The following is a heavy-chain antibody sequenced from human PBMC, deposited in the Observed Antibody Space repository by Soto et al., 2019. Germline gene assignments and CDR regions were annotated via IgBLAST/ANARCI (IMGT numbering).Heavy chain of an antibody. V-gene: IGHV3-49*04. CDR3: TRSYCSGSSCNNYYYYGMDV. CDR1: GFIFGDYP. Sequence: EVQLVESGGGLAQPGRSLRLSCKVSGFIFGDYPVNWVRQAPGKGLQWVGFIRSKPYGEKTEYAASVKGRFTFSRDDSKNIAYLQMNSLKTEDTSVYYCTRSYCSGSSCNNYYYYGMDVWGQGTTVTVS. J-gene: IGHJ6*02. D-gene: IGHD2-15*01. CDR2: IRSKPYGEKT.